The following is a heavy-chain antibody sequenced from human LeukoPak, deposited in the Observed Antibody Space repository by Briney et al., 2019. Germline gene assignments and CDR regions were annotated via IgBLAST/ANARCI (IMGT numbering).Heavy chain of an antibody. D-gene: IGHD2-8*02. V-gene: IGHV4-4*02. CDR2: SDHSGGT. CDR3: ARGDWWSFDL. Sequence: SETLSLTCTVSSGSLNNKWWSWVRQPPGKGLEWIGESDHSGGTKYTPSLKSRVTISVDRSKNQFSLKMTSVTAEDTAIYYCARGDWWSFDLWGQGTLVTVSS. CDR1: SGSLNNKW. J-gene: IGHJ4*02.